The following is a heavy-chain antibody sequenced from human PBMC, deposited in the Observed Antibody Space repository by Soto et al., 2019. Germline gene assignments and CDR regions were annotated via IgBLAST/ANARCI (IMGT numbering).Heavy chain of an antibody. Sequence: PSETLSLTCTVSGGSISSYYWSWIRQPPGKGLEWIGYIYYSGDTDYNPSLKSRVTISIDTSKNQFSLKLNSVTAADTAVYFCASDMATRDIKPWGQGNVLTVSS. V-gene: IGHV4-59*08. J-gene: IGHJ4*02. CDR2: IYYSGDT. CDR3: ASDMATRDIKP. CDR1: GGSISSYY. D-gene: IGHD5-12*01.